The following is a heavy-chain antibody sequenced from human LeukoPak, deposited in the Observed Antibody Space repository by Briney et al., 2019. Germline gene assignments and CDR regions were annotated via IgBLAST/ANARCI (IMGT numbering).Heavy chain of an antibody. CDR3: SRGSITNWNWFDP. V-gene: IGHV1-2*02. CDR1: GYVFTDYS. D-gene: IGHD1-1*01. J-gene: IGHJ5*02. Sequence: ASVKVSCKASGYVFTDYSIHWVRQAPGQGLEWVGWINPKSGGTNSAQKFQGRVTMTRDTSITTAYMGLSRLTSDDTAVYYCSRGSITNWNWFDPWGQGTLVTVSS. CDR2: INPKSGGT.